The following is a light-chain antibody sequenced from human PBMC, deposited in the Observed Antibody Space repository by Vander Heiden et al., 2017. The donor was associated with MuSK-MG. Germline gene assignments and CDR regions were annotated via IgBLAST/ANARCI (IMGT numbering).Light chain of an antibody. Sequence: QSVLTQPPSASGTPGQRITISCSGDPSNIGRNPVNWFQQFPGTAPRLVIYSNHQRPPGVPARFSGSKSGTSASLAISWLQSEDEGDYYCATWDDSLNAGLFGGGTKLTVL. J-gene: IGLJ2*01. CDR2: SNH. CDR3: ATWDDSLNAGL. CDR1: PSNIGRNP. V-gene: IGLV1-44*01.